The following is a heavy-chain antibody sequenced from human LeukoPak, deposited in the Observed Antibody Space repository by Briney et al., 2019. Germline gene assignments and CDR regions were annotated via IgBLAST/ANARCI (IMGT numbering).Heavy chain of an antibody. D-gene: IGHD4-17*01. CDR1: GGSISSYY. CDR2: IYTSGST. J-gene: IGHJ5*02. V-gene: IGHV4-4*07. Sequence: PSETLSLTCTVSGGSISSYYWNWIRQPAGKGLEWIGRIYTSGSTTYNPSLKSRVTMSVDTSKSQFSLNLMSVTAADTAVYYCTRDTGTTGEVKFDPWGQGTLFTVSS. CDR3: TRDTGTTGEVKFDP.